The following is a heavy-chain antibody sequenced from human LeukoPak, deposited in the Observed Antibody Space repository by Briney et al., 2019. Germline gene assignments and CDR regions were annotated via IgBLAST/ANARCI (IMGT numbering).Heavy chain of an antibody. CDR3: ARAGDFWSGYHPDQ. V-gene: IGHV4-39*01. CDR1: GGSISSNYYY. CDR2: IYYSGST. D-gene: IGHD3-3*01. J-gene: IGHJ4*02. Sequence: PSETLSLTCTVSGGSISSNYYYWGWIRQPPGKGLEWIGSIYYSGSTSYNPSLKSRVTISIDTSKNQFSLKLSSVTAADTAVYYCARAGDFWSGYHPDQWGQGTLVTVSS.